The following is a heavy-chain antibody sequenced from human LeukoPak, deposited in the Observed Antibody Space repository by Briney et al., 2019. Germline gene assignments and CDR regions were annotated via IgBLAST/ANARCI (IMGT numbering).Heavy chain of an antibody. CDR3: AKDLSVIQLWLQFDY. D-gene: IGHD5-18*01. J-gene: IGHJ4*02. CDR2: ISSSGSTI. V-gene: IGHV3-48*03. CDR1: GFTFSSYE. Sequence: PGGSLRLSCAASGFTFSSYEMNWVRQAPGKGLEWVSYISSSGSTIYYADSVKGRFTISRDNSKNTLYLQMNSLRAEDTAVYYCAKDLSVIQLWLQFDYWGQGTLVTVSS.